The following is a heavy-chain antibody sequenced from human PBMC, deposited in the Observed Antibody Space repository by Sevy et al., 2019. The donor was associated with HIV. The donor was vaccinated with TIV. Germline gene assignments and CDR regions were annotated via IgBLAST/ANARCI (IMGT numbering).Heavy chain of an antibody. J-gene: IGHJ4*02. Sequence: GGSLRLSCTASGFTFGDYAMSWVRQAPGKGLEWVGFIRSKAYGGTTEYAASVKGRFTISRDDSKSIAYLQMNSLKTEDTAVYYCTRDIDSCSGGSCYPTYDYWGQGTLVTVS. V-gene: IGHV3-49*04. CDR2: IRSKAYGGTT. CDR1: GFTFGDYA. CDR3: TRDIDSCSGGSCYPTYDY. D-gene: IGHD2-15*01.